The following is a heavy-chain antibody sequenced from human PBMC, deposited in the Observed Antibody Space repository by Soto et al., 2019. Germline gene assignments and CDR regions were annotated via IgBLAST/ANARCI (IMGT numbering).Heavy chain of an antibody. Sequence: SETLSLTCAVSGDSISSSGYSCGWIRQPPGKGLEWIGSRYYSVSTYYNPSLKSRVTISVDTSKNQFSLKLSSVTAADTAVYYCARLATYSCSSFEYWGQGTMVTVSS. CDR2: RYYSVST. CDR3: ARLATYSCSSFEY. V-gene: IGHV4-39*01. D-gene: IGHD6-6*01. CDR1: GDSISSSGYS. J-gene: IGHJ4*02.